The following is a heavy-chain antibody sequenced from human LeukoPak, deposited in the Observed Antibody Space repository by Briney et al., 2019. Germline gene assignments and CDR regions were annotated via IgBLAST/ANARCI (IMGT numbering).Heavy chain of an antibody. J-gene: IGHJ6*02. Sequence: GGSLRLSCAASGFTFSNYAMHWVRQAPGKGLEYVSAITHNGDITYYANSVKGRFTISRDNSKDSVYLQMNSLRTEDTALYYCAKHHSSGSLMDVWGQGTTVIVSS. V-gene: IGHV3-43*02. CDR2: ITHNGDIT. D-gene: IGHD3-22*01. CDR3: AKHHSSGSLMDV. CDR1: GFTFSNYA.